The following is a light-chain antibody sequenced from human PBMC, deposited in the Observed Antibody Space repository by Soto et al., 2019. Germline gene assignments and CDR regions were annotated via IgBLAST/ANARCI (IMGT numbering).Light chain of an antibody. J-gene: IGLJ3*02. CDR2: EVT. Sequence: QSALTQPPSASGSPGQSVTISCTGTSSDVGGYNYVYWYQQNPGKVPKLMIYEVTKRPSGVPDRFSGSKSGNTASLTVAGLQSEDEADYYCSSYAGSNILVFGGGTKLTVL. CDR3: SSYAGSNILV. V-gene: IGLV2-8*01. CDR1: SSDVGGYNY.